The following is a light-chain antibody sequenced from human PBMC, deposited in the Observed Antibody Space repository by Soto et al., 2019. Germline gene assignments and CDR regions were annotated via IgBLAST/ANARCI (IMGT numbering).Light chain of an antibody. J-gene: IGKJ4*01. CDR1: QSISSY. Sequence: DIQMTQSPSSLSASVGDRVTITCRASQSISSYLNWYQQKPGKAPKLLIYAASSLQSGVPSRFSGSGSGTDLTLTIRSLQPEDFATYSCQQSYSTPLTFGGGTKVEIK. CDR3: QQSYSTPLT. CDR2: AAS. V-gene: IGKV1-39*01.